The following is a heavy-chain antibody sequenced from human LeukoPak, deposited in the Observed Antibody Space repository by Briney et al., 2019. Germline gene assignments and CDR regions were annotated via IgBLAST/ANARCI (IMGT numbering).Heavy chain of an antibody. CDR2: IYYSGST. V-gene: IGHV4-59*08. CDR1: GGSISSYY. Sequence: SETLSLTCTVSGGSISSYYWSWIRQPPGKGLEWIGYIYYSGSTNYNPSLKSRVTISVDTSKNQFSLKLSSVTAADTAVYYCARPVVIDDAFDIWGQGTMVTVSS. J-gene: IGHJ3*02. CDR3: ARPVVIDDAFDI. D-gene: IGHD3-22*01.